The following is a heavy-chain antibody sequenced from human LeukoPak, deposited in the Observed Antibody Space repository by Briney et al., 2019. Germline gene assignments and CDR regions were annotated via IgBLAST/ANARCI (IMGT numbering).Heavy chain of an antibody. CDR2: FDPEDGET. CDR1: GGTFSSYA. D-gene: IGHD3-16*01. J-gene: IGHJ5*02. CDR3: ATGMGASAMDNWFDP. Sequence: ASVKVSCKASGGTFSSYAISWVRQAPGQGLEWMGGFDPEDGETIYAQKFQGRVTMTEDTSTDTAYMELSSLRSEDTAVYYCATGMGASAMDNWFDPWGQGTLVAVSS. V-gene: IGHV1-24*01.